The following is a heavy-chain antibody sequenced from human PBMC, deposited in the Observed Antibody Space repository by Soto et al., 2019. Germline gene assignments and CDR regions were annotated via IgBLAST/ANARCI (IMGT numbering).Heavy chain of an antibody. CDR3: AKDLEAGRDYYESSGYAFDI. CDR1: GFTFDDYA. V-gene: IGHV3-9*01. J-gene: IGHJ3*02. D-gene: IGHD3-22*01. Sequence: GGSLRLSCAASGFTFDDYAMHWVRQAPGKGLEWVSGLSWNSGSIGYADSVKGRFTISRDNAKNSLYLQINSLRAEDTALYYCAKDLEAGRDYYESSGYAFDIWGQGTMVTVSS. CDR2: LSWNSGSI.